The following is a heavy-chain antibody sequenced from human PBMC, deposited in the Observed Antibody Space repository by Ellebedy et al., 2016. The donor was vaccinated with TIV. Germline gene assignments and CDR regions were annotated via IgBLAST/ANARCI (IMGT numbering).Heavy chain of an antibody. CDR3: AKDRIFGDGYWVFDF. Sequence: LSLTCVASGFSFSSYALSWVRQAPGKGLEWVSGIVGSGATKYADSVKGRFSISRDNSKSTVDLQMNSLRADDTAIYYCAKDRIFGDGYWVFDFWGQGTVVTVST. J-gene: IGHJ4*02. D-gene: IGHD5-18*01. V-gene: IGHV3-23*01. CDR2: IVGSGATK. CDR1: GFSFSSYA.